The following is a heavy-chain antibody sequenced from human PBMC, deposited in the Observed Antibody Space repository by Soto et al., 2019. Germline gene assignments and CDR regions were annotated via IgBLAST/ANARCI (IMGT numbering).Heavy chain of an antibody. D-gene: IGHD3-3*02. V-gene: IGHV4-4*07. CDR3: AREVYSAHFLDEYYFDY. J-gene: IGHJ4*02. CDR1: GGSISSYY. Sequence: QVQLQESGPGLVKPSETLSLICTVSGGSISSYYWSWIRQPAGKGLEWVGRIYTSGSTNYNPSLKSRVTISVDTSKNQSSLKLNSVTAADTAVYYCAREVYSAHFLDEYYFDYWGQGTLVTVSS. CDR2: IYTSGST.